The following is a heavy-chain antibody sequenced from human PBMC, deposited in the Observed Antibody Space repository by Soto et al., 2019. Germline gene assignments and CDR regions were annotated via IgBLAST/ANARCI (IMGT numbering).Heavy chain of an antibody. D-gene: IGHD3-3*01. J-gene: IGHJ5*02. CDR1: GGSISSGDYY. Sequence: SETLSLTCTVSGGSISSGDYYWSWIRQPPGKGLEWIGYIYYSGSAYYNPSLKSRVTISVDTSKNQFSLKLSSVTAADTAVYYCAGCRDFWSGYCNWFDPWGQGTLVTVSS. CDR3: AGCRDFWSGYCNWFDP. V-gene: IGHV4-30-4*01. CDR2: IYYSGSA.